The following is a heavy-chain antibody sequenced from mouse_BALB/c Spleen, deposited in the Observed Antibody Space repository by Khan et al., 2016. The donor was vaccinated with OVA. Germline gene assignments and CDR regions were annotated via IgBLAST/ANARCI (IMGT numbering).Heavy chain of an antibody. Sequence: QVQLKQSGAELARPGASVKMSCKASGYTFTTYTIHWVKQGPGQGLEWIGYIIPTNDYANYNQKFKDRATLTADKSSSTAYMQLSSLTSEDSALYYCAREGAYYRPDGWFAYWGQGTLVTLSA. CDR2: IIPTNDYA. CDR1: GYTFTTYT. CDR3: AREGAYYRPDGWFAY. J-gene: IGHJ3*01. V-gene: IGHV1-4*01. D-gene: IGHD2-14*01.